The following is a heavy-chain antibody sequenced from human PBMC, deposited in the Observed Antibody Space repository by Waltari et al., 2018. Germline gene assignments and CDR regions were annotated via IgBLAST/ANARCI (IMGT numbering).Heavy chain of an antibody. Sequence: QVQLVQSGAEVKKPGASVKVSCKASGYTFTSYDINWVRQATGQGLECMGWMNPNSGNTGYAQKFQGRVTMTRNTSISTAYMELSSLRSEDTAVYYCARVYKQQLVRRGDLQHWGQGTLVTVSS. CDR2: MNPNSGNT. J-gene: IGHJ1*01. D-gene: IGHD6-13*01. CDR1: GYTFTSYD. CDR3: ARVYKQQLVRRGDLQH. V-gene: IGHV1-8*01.